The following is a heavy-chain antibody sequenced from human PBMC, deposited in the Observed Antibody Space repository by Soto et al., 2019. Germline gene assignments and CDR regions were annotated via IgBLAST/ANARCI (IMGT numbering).Heavy chain of an antibody. CDR1: GGTFSSYT. CDR2: IIPILGIA. J-gene: IGHJ3*02. V-gene: IGHV1-69*02. D-gene: IGHD3-16*02. Sequence: QVQLVQSGAEVKKPGSLVKVSCKASGGTFSSYTISWVRQAPGQGLEWMGRIIPILGIANYAQKFQGRVTITADKSTSTAYMELSSLRSEDTAVYYCARAPTPYYDYIWGSYRPDIQQDAFDIWGQGTMVTVSS. CDR3: ARAPTPYYDYIWGSYRPDIQQDAFDI.